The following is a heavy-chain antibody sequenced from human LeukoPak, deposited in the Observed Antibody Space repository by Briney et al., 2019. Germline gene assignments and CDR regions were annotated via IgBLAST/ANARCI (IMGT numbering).Heavy chain of an antibody. J-gene: IGHJ3*02. CDR1: GFTFSDYY. Sequence: KPGGSLRLSCAASGFTFSDYYMSWIRQAPGKGLEWISYISSSGSTIYYADSVKGRFTISRDNAKNSLYLQMNSLRAEDTAVYYCARGGYYDSSDAFDIWGQGTMVTVSS. CDR2: ISSSGSTI. D-gene: IGHD3-22*01. V-gene: IGHV3-11*04. CDR3: ARGGYYDSSDAFDI.